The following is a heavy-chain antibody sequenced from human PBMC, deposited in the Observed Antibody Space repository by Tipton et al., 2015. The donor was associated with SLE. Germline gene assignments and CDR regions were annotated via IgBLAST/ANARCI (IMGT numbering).Heavy chain of an antibody. CDR1: GYTFTSYG. CDR3: AREHNNPVWYYYGMDV. J-gene: IGHJ6*02. Sequence: QSGAEVKKPGASVDVSCKASGYTFTSYGISWVRQAPGQGLEWMGWISAYNGNTNYAQKLQGRVTMTTDTSTSTAYMELRSLRSDDTAVYYCAREHNNPVWYYYGMDVWSQRTTVTVSS. D-gene: IGHD1-14*01. CDR2: ISAYNGNT. V-gene: IGHV1-18*01.